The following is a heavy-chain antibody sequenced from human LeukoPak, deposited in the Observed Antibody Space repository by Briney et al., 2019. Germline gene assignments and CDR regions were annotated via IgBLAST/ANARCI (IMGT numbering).Heavy chain of an antibody. CDR1: GFTLTSNY. V-gene: IGHV3-66*01. D-gene: IGHD5-12*01. J-gene: IGHJ4*02. CDR3: ARGGYDDGGNYFDF. CDR2: IYTGGST. Sequence: GGSLRLSCAASGFTLTSNYMNWVRQAPGKGLEWVSAIYTGGSTLYADSVKGRFIISRDNSKNTLYLQMNSLRAEDTAVYYCARGGYDDGGNYFDFWGQGTLVTVSS.